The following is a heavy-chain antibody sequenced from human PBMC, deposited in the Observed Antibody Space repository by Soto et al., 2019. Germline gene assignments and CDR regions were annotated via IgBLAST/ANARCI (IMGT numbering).Heavy chain of an antibody. CDR3: GRGWGDVVVVVAATQDWFDP. Sequence: QVQLVQSGAEVKKPGSSVKVSCKASGGTFSSYAISWVRQAPGQGLEWMGGIIPIFGTANYAQKFQGRVTITAHESTSTAYMGLSSLSSEDTAVYYRGRGWGDVVVVVAATQDWFDPWGQGTLVTVSS. CDR1: GGTFSSYA. D-gene: IGHD2-15*01. J-gene: IGHJ5*02. CDR2: IIPIFGTA. V-gene: IGHV1-69*12.